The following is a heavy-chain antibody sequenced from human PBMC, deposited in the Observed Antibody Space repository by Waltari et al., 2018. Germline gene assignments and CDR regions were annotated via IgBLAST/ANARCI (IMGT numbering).Heavy chain of an antibody. V-gene: IGHV4-38-2*02. CDR1: GYSISSGYY. D-gene: IGHD5-12*01. CDR2: IHHSGRT. Sequence: QVQLQESGPGLVKPSETLSLTCAVSGYSISSGYYWGWIRQPPGKGLEWIGSIHHSGRTYYNPSLKSRVTISVDTSKNQFSLKLSSVTAADTAVYYCAKDRRRWLHPDAFDIWGQGTMVTVSS. CDR3: AKDRRRWLHPDAFDI. J-gene: IGHJ3*02.